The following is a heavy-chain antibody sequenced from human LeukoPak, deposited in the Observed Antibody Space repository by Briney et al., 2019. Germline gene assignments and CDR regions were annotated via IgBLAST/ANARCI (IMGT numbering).Heavy chain of an antibody. V-gene: IGHV3-48*04. Sequence: GGSLRLSCAASGFTFSSYWMHWVRQAPGKGLEWVSYITSTSNTVYYADSVRGRFTISRDNANNSLYLQMNSLRAEDTAVYYCAREGNYDVLTGYSPADYWGQGTLVTVSS. CDR3: AREGNYDVLTGYSPADY. D-gene: IGHD3-9*01. J-gene: IGHJ4*02. CDR1: GFTFSSYW. CDR2: ITSTSNTV.